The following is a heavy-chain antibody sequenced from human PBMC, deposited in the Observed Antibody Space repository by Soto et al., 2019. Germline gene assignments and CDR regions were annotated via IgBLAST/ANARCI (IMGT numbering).Heavy chain of an antibody. J-gene: IGHJ6*03. CDR1: GYTFANYD. Sequence: ASVKVSCKASGYTFANYDVNWVRQATGQGLEWMGWMNPNTGNTAYAQKFQGRVTMTRNTSMNTAYMEVSSLRSADTAVYFCARAIREYTGYGEKHYYYMDVWGKGTTVTVS. CDR3: ARAIREYTGYGEKHYYYMDV. CDR2: MNPNTGNT. V-gene: IGHV1-8*01. D-gene: IGHD5-12*01.